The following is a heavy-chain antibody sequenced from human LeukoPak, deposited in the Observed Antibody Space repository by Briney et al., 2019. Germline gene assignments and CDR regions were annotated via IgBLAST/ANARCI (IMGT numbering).Heavy chain of an antibody. D-gene: IGHD4-17*01. CDR1: GFTFNNYA. V-gene: IGHV3-23*01. CDR2: ITGGGRT. CDR3: ARDPNGDYIGAFDF. Sequence: GSLRLSCAASGFTFNNYAVMWVCQAQGQGLEWVSAITGGGRTYYADSVKGRFTISRDNSKNTLYLQMDRLRAEDTARYFCARDPNGDYIGAFDFLGQGTVVTVSS. J-gene: IGHJ3*01.